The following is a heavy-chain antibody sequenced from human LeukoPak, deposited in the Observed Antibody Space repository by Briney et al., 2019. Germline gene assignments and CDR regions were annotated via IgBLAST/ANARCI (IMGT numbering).Heavy chain of an antibody. CDR1: GGTFSSYA. V-gene: IGHV1-69*04. J-gene: IGHJ4*02. CDR2: TIPILGIA. D-gene: IGHD3-22*01. CDR3: AREDWGYYDSSGYYPFDY. Sequence: SVKVSCKASGGTFSSYAISWVRQAPGQGLEWMGRTIPILGIANYAQKFQGRVTITADKSTSTAYMELSSLRSEDTAVYYCAREDWGYYDSSGYYPFDYWGQGTLVTVSS.